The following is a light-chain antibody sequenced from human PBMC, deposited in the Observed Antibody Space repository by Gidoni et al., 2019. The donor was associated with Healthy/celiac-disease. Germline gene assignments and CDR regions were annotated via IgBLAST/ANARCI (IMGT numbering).Light chain of an antibody. J-gene: IGKJ1*01. Sequence: DIQMTQSPSTMSASVGDRVTITCRASQSISSWLAWYQQKPGKAPKRLIYKASSVESGVTSRFSGSGSGTEFTLTISSLQPDDFATYYCQQYNSYPCTFGQGTKVEIK. CDR1: QSISSW. CDR3: QQYNSYPCT. V-gene: IGKV1-5*03. CDR2: KAS.